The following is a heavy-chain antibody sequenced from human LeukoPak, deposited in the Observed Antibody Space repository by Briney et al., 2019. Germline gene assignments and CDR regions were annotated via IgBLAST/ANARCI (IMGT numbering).Heavy chain of an antibody. CDR1: GFTFSSYA. CDR3: ARGSSSSGFSEYFQH. V-gene: IGHV3-30-3*01. J-gene: IGHJ1*01. Sequence: GGSLRLSCAASGFTFSSYAMHWVRQAPGKGLEWVAVISYDGSNKYYADSVKGRFTISRDNSKNTLYMQMNSLRAEDTAVYYCARGSSSSGFSEYFQHWGQGTLVTVSS. D-gene: IGHD6-19*01. CDR2: ISYDGSNK.